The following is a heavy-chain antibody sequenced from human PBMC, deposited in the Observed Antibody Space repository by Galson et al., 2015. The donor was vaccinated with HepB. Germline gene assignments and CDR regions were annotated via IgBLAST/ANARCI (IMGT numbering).Heavy chain of an antibody. Sequence: SLRLSCAASGFTFSSYGMHWVRQAPGKGLEWVAVISYDGSNKYYADSVKGRFTISRDNSKNTLYLQMNSLRAEDTAVYYCAKKIIAAAGYYYYGMDVWGQGTTVTVSS. D-gene: IGHD6-13*01. CDR3: AKKIIAAAGYYYYGMDV. CDR1: GFTFSSYG. V-gene: IGHV3-30*18. J-gene: IGHJ6*02. CDR2: ISYDGSNK.